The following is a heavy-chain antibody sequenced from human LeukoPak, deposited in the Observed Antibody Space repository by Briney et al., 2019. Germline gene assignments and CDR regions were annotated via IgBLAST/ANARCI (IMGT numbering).Heavy chain of an antibody. J-gene: IGHJ6*02. CDR1: GGSISSYY. CDR3: ARGLDDGFYYYYGMDV. D-gene: IGHD2-2*03. Sequence: SETLSLTCTVSGGSISSYYWSWIRQPAGKGLEWIGRIYTSGSTNYNPSLKSRVTMSVDTSKNQFSLKLSSVTAADTAVYCCARGLDDGFYYYYGMDVWGQGTTVTVSS. CDR2: IYTSGST. V-gene: IGHV4-4*07.